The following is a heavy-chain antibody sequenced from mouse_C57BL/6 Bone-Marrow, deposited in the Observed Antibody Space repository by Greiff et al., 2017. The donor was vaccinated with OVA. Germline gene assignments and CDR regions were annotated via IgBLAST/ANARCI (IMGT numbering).Heavy chain of an antibody. CDR2: IHPNSGST. V-gene: IGHV1-64*01. Sequence: QVQLQQPGAELVKPGASVKLSCKASGYTFTSYWMHWVKQRPGQGLKWIGMIHPNSGSTNYNEKFKSKATLTVDKSSSTAYMQLSSLTSEDSAVYYCARERDYGNSWFAYWGQGTLVTVSA. D-gene: IGHD2-1*01. CDR1: GYTFTSYW. J-gene: IGHJ3*01. CDR3: ARERDYGNSWFAY.